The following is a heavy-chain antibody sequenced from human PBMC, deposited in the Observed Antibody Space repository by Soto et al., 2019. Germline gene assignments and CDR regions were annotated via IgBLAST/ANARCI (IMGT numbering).Heavy chain of an antibody. V-gene: IGHV4-39*01. Sequence: SETLSLTCTVSGDSVSSSSYYWAWIRQPPGTGLEWIATIYYSGNTYYNPSLKSRVTISVDTSKNQFSLKLSSVTAADTAVYFCARLHYDTYFDYWGQGTPVTVSS. CDR1: GDSVSSSSYY. J-gene: IGHJ4*02. CDR3: ARLHYDTYFDY. CDR2: IYYSGNT. D-gene: IGHD3-16*01.